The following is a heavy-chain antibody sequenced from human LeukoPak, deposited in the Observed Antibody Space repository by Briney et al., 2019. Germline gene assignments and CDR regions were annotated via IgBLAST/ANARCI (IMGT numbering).Heavy chain of an antibody. CDR2: IYPGDSDT. CDR1: GYSFTSYW. V-gene: IGHV5-51*01. Sequence: GGSLKISCKGSGYSFTSYWIGWVRQMPGKGLEWMGIIYPGDSDTRYSPSFQGQVTISADKSISTAYLQWSSLKASDTAMYYCARRVGYSYGLNWFDHWGQGTLVTVSS. D-gene: IGHD5-18*01. CDR3: ARRVGYSYGLNWFDH. J-gene: IGHJ5*02.